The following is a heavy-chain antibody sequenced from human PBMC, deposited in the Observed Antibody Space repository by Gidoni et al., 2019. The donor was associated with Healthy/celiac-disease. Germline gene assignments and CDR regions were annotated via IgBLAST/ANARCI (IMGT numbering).Heavy chain of an antibody. CDR2: MNPNSGNT. D-gene: IGHD6-13*01. Sequence: QVPLVQSGDEVKKPGASLKASGKASVYPFPSYDINWVRQATGQGLEWLGGMNPNSGNTGYAQKFQSRVTMTSNTSISTAYMELSSLRSEDTAVYYCARGGSSSWYEDAFDIWGQGTMVTVSS. V-gene: IGHV1-8*01. CDR1: VYPFPSYD. CDR3: ARGGSSSWYEDAFDI. J-gene: IGHJ3*02.